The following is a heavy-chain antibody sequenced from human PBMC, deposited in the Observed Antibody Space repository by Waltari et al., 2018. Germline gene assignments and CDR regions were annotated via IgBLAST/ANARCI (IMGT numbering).Heavy chain of an antibody. CDR3: ARASRGYDFWSGYSPGYFDY. CDR1: GFTVSSNS. Sequence: EVQLVESGGGLIQPGGSLRLSCAASGFTVSSNSMNLVREAPGQGLEWVSVIYSGGSTYYADSVKGRFTISRDNSKNTLYLQMNSLRVEDTAVYYCARASRGYDFWSGYSPGYFDYWGQGTLVTVSS. J-gene: IGHJ4*02. V-gene: IGHV3-53*01. D-gene: IGHD3-3*01. CDR2: IYSGGST.